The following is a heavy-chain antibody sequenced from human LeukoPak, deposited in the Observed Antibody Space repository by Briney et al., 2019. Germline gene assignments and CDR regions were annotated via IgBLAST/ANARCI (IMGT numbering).Heavy chain of an antibody. V-gene: IGHV3-21*01. CDR2: ISSSSSYI. CDR3: ARVSSGWCFDY. J-gene: IGHJ4*02. CDR1: GFTFSSYS. Sequence: GGXXRLSCAASGFTFSSYSMNWVRQAPGKXLEWVSSISSSSSYIYYADSVKGRFTISRDNAKNSLYLQMNSLRAEDTAVYYCARVSSGWCFDYWGQGTLVTVSS. D-gene: IGHD6-19*01.